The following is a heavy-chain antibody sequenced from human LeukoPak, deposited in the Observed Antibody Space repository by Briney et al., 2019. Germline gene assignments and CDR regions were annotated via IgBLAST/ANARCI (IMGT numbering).Heavy chain of an antibody. D-gene: IGHD1-14*01. J-gene: IGHJ4*02. Sequence: SETLSLTCTVSGGSISNYYWSWIRQPPGKGLEWIGYIYSSGSTNYNPSLKSRLTISVDTSKNQFSLKLSSVTAADTAVYYCARARNTHFDYWGQGTLVTVSS. V-gene: IGHV4-59*12. CDR3: ARARNTHFDY. CDR2: IYSSGST. CDR1: GGSISNYY.